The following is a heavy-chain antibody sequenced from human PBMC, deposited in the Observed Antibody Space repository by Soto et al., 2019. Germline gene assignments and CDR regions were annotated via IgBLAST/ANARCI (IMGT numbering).Heavy chain of an antibody. Sequence: PSETLSLTCAVYGGSFSGYYWSWIRQPPGKGLEWIGEINHSGSTNYNPSLKSRVTISVDTSKNQFSLKLSSVTAADTAVYYCARTLPLEYSSSWGQGTLVTVSS. J-gene: IGHJ4*02. V-gene: IGHV4-34*01. CDR2: INHSGST. CDR3: ARTLPLEYSSS. CDR1: GGSFSGYY. D-gene: IGHD6-6*01.